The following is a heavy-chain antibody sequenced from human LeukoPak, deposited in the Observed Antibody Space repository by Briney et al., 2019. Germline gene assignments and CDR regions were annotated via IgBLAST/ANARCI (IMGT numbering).Heavy chain of an antibody. D-gene: IGHD6-6*01. CDR3: ATRSSTAGDAFDI. V-gene: IGHV5-51*01. Sequence: GESLKISCKGSGYSFTSYWIGWVRQMPGKGLEWMGIIYPGDSDTRYSPSFQGQVTLSADKSISTAYLQWSSLKASDTAMYYCATRSSTAGDAFDIWGQGTMVTVSS. CDR1: GYSFTSYW. CDR2: IYPGDSDT. J-gene: IGHJ3*02.